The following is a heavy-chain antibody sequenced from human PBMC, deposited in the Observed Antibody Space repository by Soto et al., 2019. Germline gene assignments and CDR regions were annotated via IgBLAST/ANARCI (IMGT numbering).Heavy chain of an antibody. D-gene: IGHD3-3*01. CDR2: MYPGASDT. J-gene: IGHJ4*02. V-gene: IGHV5-51*01. CDR3: ARLPRDCNKTSCYYADH. Sequence: GEPLKISCRGSGYDFNTNWFGWVRQLPGRGLGWVGIMYPGASDTRYNPSLQGHVTLSVDVTVSTAFLQWRSLETSDTGMYFCARLPRDCNKTSCYYADHWGQGTQVTVSS. CDR1: GYDFNTNW.